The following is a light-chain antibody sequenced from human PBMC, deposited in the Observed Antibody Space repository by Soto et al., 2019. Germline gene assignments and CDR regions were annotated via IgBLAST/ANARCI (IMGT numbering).Light chain of an antibody. CDR2: KAS. Sequence: DIQITHSPSTLSASVGDRVTITCRSSQSISSWLAWYQQKPGTAPKLLIYKASTLESGVPSRFSGIGSGTEFTLSVSSLQPDDFATYYCQQYETFSGTLGPGTKVDIK. V-gene: IGKV1-5*03. CDR1: QSISSW. CDR3: QQYETFSGT. J-gene: IGKJ1*01.